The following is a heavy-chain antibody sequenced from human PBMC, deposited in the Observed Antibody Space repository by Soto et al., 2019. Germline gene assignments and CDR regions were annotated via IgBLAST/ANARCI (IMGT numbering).Heavy chain of an antibody. CDR3: ARDWRYSGYDYPGAGWFDP. D-gene: IGHD5-12*01. V-gene: IGHV4-38-2*02. CDR1: GYSISSGYY. Sequence: PSETLSLTCAVSGYSISSGYYWGWIRQPPGKGLEWIGSIYHSGSTYYNPSLKSRVTISVDTSKNQFSLKLSSVTAADTAVYYCARDWRYSGYDYPGAGWFDPWGQGTLVTVSS. J-gene: IGHJ5*02. CDR2: IYHSGST.